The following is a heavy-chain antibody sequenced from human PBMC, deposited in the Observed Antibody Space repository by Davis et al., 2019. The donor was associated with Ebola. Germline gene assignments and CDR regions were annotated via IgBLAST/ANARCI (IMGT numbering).Heavy chain of an antibody. Sequence: GESLKISCKGSGYSFTTYWIVWVRQMPGKGLEWMGIIYPDDSDTGYSPFFQGQVTISADKSISTAYLEWTGLKASDTSMYYCARPRTKAVAHYAFAIWGQGTMVTVSS. D-gene: IGHD6-19*01. CDR2: IYPDDSDT. CDR3: ARPRTKAVAHYAFAI. J-gene: IGHJ3*02. V-gene: IGHV5-51*01. CDR1: GYSFTTYW.